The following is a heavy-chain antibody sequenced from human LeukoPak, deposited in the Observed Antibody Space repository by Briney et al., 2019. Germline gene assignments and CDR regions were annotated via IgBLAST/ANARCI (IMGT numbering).Heavy chain of an antibody. Sequence: ASVKVSCKASGGTFNAYAITWVRQAPGQGLEWMGRIIPILDAADSAQKFQGRLTISADKSTSTVYMELSSLRSEDTAIYFCARFPVRGYTYGSVIHHMDVWGQGTTVTVSS. D-gene: IGHD5-18*01. CDR2: IIPILDAA. CDR1: GGTFNAYA. V-gene: IGHV1-69*04. CDR3: ARFPVRGYTYGSVIHHMDV. J-gene: IGHJ6*02.